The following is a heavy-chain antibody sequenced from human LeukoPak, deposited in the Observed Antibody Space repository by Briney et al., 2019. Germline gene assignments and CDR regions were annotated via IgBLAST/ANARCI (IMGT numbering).Heavy chain of an antibody. V-gene: IGHV1-69*13. J-gene: IGHJ5*02. CDR1: GGTFSSYA. CDR2: IIPIFGTA. CDR3: ARDRGTVTTYNWFDP. Sequence: SVKVSCKASGGTFSSYAISWVRQAPGQGREWMGGIIPIFGTANYAQKFEGRVTISADESTRPAYMEVSSVRSEGTAVYYCARDRGTVTTYNWFDPWGQATLVTVSS. D-gene: IGHD4-11*01.